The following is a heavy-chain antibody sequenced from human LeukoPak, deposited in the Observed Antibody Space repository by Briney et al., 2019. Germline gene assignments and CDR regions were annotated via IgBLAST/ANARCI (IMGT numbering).Heavy chain of an antibody. D-gene: IGHD3-16*01. CDR3: PRDYD. V-gene: IGHV3-7*04. J-gene: IGHJ4*02. CDR1: GFTFSTNW. CDR2: INPDGREK. Sequence: GGALRLSCAASGFTFSTNWMTWVRQAPGKGLEWVANINPDGREKFYVDSVKGRFTISRDNAKNSLYLQMNSLRAEDTAVYYCPRDYDWGQGTLVTVSS.